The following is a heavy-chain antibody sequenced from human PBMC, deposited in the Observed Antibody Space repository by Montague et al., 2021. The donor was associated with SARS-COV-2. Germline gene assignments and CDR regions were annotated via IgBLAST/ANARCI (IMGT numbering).Heavy chain of an antibody. Sequence: SETLSLTCTVTGGPISGSSDYRGWIRQSPGKGLEWIASVDYSGNTYYSPSLKSRLTISVDTSKNQFPLKLNSVTAADTALYYCARREYSYGWGDWGQGTLVTVSS. J-gene: IGHJ4*02. D-gene: IGHD5-18*01. CDR1: GGPISGSSDY. CDR3: ARREYSYGWGD. CDR2: VDYSGNT. V-gene: IGHV4-39*01.